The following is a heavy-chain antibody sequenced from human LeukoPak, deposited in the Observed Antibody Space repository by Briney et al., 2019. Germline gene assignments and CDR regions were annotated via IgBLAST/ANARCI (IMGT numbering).Heavy chain of an antibody. V-gene: IGHV5-51*01. CDR3: ARQGPVSGQFFYGMDV. Sequence: GESLKISCRGSGYIFTNYWIGWVRQMPGQGLEWMGIIYPGDSQTLYGPSFQGQVIISADKSISTAYLQWSSLRASDTAMYYCARQGPVSGQFFYGMDVWGQGTTVTVSS. CDR2: IYPGDSQT. J-gene: IGHJ6*02. D-gene: IGHD5/OR15-5a*01. CDR1: GYIFTNYW.